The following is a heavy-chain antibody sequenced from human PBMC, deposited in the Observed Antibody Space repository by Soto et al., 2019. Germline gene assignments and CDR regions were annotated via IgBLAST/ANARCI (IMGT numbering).Heavy chain of an antibody. CDR1: GFTFSSYG. CDR2: IWYDGSNK. J-gene: IGHJ4*02. V-gene: IGHV3-33*01. Sequence: LRLSCAASGFTFSSYGMHWVRQAPGKGLEWVAVIWYDGSNKYYADSVKGRFTISRDNSKNTLYLQMNSLRAEDTAVYYCARDLNAVAGTSPTDYWGQGTLVTVSS. CDR3: ARDLNAVAGTSPTDY. D-gene: IGHD6-19*01.